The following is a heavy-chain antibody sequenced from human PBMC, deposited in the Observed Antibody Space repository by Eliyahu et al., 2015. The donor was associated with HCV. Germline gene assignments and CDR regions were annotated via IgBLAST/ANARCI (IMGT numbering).Heavy chain of an antibody. CDR3: ARDHREFNYDSSGSPPRI. CDR1: GFTFSSXG. Sequence: QVQLVESGGGVVQPGRSLRLXCAASGFTFSSXGMHWVRQXPGTGLEWVAVIWYDGSNKYYADSVKGRFTISRDNSKNTLYLQMNSLRAEDTAVYYCARDHREFNYDSSGSPPRIWGQGTLVTVSS. CDR2: IWYDGSNK. J-gene: IGHJ4*02. V-gene: IGHV3-33*01. D-gene: IGHD3-22*01.